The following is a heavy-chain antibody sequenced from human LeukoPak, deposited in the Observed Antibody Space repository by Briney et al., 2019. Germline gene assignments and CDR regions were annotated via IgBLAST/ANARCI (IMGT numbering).Heavy chain of an antibody. V-gene: IGHV3-64D*06. Sequence: GGSLRLSCSASGFTFSNYAIPWVRQAPGKGLEYVSVISNNGGNTDYADSVKGRFTVSRDNSKNTLYLQMSSLGPEDTAVYYCVKGTINMGRGPHWGYGMDVWGQGTTVTVSS. J-gene: IGHJ6*02. CDR2: ISNNGGNT. D-gene: IGHD3-10*01. CDR3: VKGTINMGRGPHWGYGMDV. CDR1: GFTFSNYA.